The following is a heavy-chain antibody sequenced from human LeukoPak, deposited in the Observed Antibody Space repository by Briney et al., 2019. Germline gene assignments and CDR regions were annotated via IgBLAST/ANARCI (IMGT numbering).Heavy chain of an antibody. CDR2: INSDGSST. V-gene: IGHV3-74*01. Sequence: PGGSLSLSCAASGFTFSSYWMHWVRQAPGKGLVWVSHINSDGSSTTYADSVKGRFTISRDNAENTLYLQMNTLRAEDTAVYFCARDSPGDGIDYWGQGTLVTVSS. CDR1: GFTFSSYW. CDR3: ARDSPGDGIDY. D-gene: IGHD7-27*01. J-gene: IGHJ4*02.